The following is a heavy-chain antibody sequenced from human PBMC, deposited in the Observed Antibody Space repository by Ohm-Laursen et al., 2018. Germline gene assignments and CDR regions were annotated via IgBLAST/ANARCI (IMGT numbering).Heavy chain of an antibody. J-gene: IGHJ4*02. CDR1: GFTFSDSA. D-gene: IGHD6-25*01. CDR2: IRNRGSNYAT. Sequence: GSLRLSCAASGFTFSDSAIHWVRQASGKGLEWVGRIRNRGSNYATAYGASVKGRFAISRDDSRNTAYLQMDSLKTEDTAVYYCARLSGIASATAGIDNWGQGTLVTVSS. V-gene: IGHV3-73*01. CDR3: ARLSGIASATAGIDN.